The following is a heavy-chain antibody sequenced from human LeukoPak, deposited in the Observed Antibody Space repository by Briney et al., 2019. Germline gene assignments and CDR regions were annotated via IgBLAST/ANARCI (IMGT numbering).Heavy chain of an antibody. D-gene: IGHD4-17*01. CDR3: ARDGYGDYGTYGMDV. CDR2: VWDDGSNK. J-gene: IGHJ6*02. Sequence: PGGSLRLSCATSGFTFSNYVMDWVRQAPGKGLEWVAVVWDDGSNKHYADSVKGRFTISRDNAKNSLYLQMNSLRAEDTAVYYCARDGYGDYGTYGMDVWGQGTTVTVSS. V-gene: IGHV3-33*01. CDR1: GFTFSNYV.